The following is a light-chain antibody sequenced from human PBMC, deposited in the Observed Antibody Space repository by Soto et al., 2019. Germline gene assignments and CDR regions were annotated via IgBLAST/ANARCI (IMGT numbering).Light chain of an antibody. CDR1: QYISGF. CDR3: QQSYTTPLT. J-gene: IGKJ4*01. Sequence: DIQMTQSPSSLSVSVGDRVTITCRASQYISGFLNWYQQKPGKAPVILIYAASTLQSGVPSRFTGSRSDTNFTLIISSLQPEDFATYYCQQSYTTPLTLGGGTKVDIK. CDR2: AAS. V-gene: IGKV1-39*01.